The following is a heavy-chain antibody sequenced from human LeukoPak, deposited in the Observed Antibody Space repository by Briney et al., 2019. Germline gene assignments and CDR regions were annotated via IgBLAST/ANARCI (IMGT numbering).Heavy chain of an antibody. CDR2: TIPIFGTA. D-gene: IGHD5-24*01. CDR3: ARELVEMAEKEGYFDY. Sequence: SVKVSCKASGGTFSSYAISWVRQAPGQGLEWMGGTIPIFGTANYAQEFQGRVTITTDESTSTAYMELSSLRSEDTAVYYCARELVEMAEKEGYFDYWGQGTLVTVSS. V-gene: IGHV1-69*05. CDR1: GGTFSSYA. J-gene: IGHJ4*02.